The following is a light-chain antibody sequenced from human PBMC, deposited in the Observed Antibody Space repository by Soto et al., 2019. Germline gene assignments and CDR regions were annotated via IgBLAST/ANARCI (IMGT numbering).Light chain of an antibody. Sequence: DLVMTQSPLSPPVTPGEPASISCRSSQTLLHSNGYNYLDWYLQKPGQSPQLLIYLGSSRASGVPDRFSGSGSGTDFTLKISRVEAEDVGVYYCMQALQTPTFGGGTKVEIK. CDR1: QTLLHSNGYNY. CDR2: LGS. J-gene: IGKJ4*01. V-gene: IGKV2-28*01. CDR3: MQALQTPT.